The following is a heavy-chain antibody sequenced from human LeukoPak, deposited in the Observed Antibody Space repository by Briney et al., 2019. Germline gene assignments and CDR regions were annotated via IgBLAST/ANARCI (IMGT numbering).Heavy chain of an antibody. D-gene: IGHD2-2*01. V-gene: IGHV4-30-4*01. CDR2: IYYSGST. J-gene: IGHJ4*02. CDR1: GGSISSGDYY. CDR3: ARQQVGYCSSTSCPDY. Sequence: PSETLSLTCTVSGGSISSGDYYWSWIRQPPGKGLEWIGYIYYSGSTYYNPSLKSRVTISVDTSKNQFSLKLSSVTAADTAVYYCARQQVGYCSSTSCPDYWGQGILVTVSS.